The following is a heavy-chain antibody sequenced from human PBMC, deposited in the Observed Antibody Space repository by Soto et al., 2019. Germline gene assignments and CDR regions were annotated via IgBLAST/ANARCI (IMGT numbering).Heavy chain of an antibody. Sequence: GGSLRLSCAASGFTFSRYGIHWVRQAPGKGLEWVAVILHDGSNTFYADSVKGRFTSSRDNSKGTLYLQMSSLRAEDTALYYCARDGPNWNLDHWGQGTLVTVSS. D-gene: IGHD1-1*01. CDR3: ARDGPNWNLDH. CDR2: ILHDGSNT. J-gene: IGHJ5*02. CDR1: GFTFSRYG. V-gene: IGHV3-33*01.